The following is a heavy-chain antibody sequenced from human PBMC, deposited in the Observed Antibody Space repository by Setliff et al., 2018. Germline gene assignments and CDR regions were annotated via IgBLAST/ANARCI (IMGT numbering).Heavy chain of an antibody. V-gene: IGHV4-39*07. CDR2: IYHSGSS. CDR3: ATRTFAVIPHSGLGLDYFYGMDV. D-gene: IGHD2-21*01. Sequence: ASETLSLTCTVSGGSISSRSYYWGWIRQPPGKGLEWIGSIYHSGSSYYNPSLRSRVTISVDTSKNQFSLNLNSVTAADTGVYYCATRTFAVIPHSGLGLDYFYGMDVWGRGTTVTVSS. J-gene: IGHJ6*02. CDR1: GGSISSRSYY.